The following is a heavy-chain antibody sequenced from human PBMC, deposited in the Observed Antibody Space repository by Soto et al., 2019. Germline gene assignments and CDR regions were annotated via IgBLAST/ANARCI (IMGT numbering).Heavy chain of an antibody. J-gene: IGHJ3*02. CDR1: GYSYTSYW. D-gene: IGHD1-26*01. CDR2: IYPGDSDT. CDR3: ASQEIATNNVDAFDI. Sequence: GQSLKISGKGSGYSYTSYWIGWVRQIPGKGLEWMGIIYPGDSDTRYSPSFQGQVTISADKSISTAYLQWSSLKASDTAMYYCASQEIATNNVDAFDIWGQGTMVTVSS. V-gene: IGHV5-51*01.